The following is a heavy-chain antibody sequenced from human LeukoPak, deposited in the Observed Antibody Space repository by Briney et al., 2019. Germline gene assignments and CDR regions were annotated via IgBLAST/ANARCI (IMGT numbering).Heavy chain of an antibody. Sequence: GGSLRLSCAASGFTFSSYWMSWVRQAPGKGLEWVANIKQDGSEKYYVDSVKGRFTISRDNAKNSLYLQMNSLRAEDTAVYYCAREAGMIVVGYFDYWGQGTLVTVSS. CDR3: AREAGMIVVGYFDY. J-gene: IGHJ4*02. CDR2: IKQDGSEK. V-gene: IGHV3-7*01. CDR1: GFTFSSYW. D-gene: IGHD3-22*01.